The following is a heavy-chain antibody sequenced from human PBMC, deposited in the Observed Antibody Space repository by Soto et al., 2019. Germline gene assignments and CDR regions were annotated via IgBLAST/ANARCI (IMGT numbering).Heavy chain of an antibody. J-gene: IGHJ6*03. CDR1: GFTFSSYG. Sequence: PWGSLRLSCAASGFTFSSYGMTWVCQAPGKGLEWVSAISGSGGSTYYADSVKGRFTISRDNSKNTLYLQMNSLRAEDTAVYYCAQDPMGYYYMDIRGKGTTVTVYS. CDR2: ISGSGGST. D-gene: IGHD3-10*01. V-gene: IGHV3-23*01. CDR3: AQDPMGYYYMDI.